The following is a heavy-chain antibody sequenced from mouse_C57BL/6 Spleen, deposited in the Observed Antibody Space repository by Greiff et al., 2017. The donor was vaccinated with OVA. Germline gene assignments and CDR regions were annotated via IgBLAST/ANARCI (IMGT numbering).Heavy chain of an antibody. V-gene: IGHV1-26*01. J-gene: IGHJ4*01. D-gene: IGHD3-1*01. Sequence: VQLQQSGPELVKPGASVKISCKASGYTFTDYYMNWVKQSHGKSLEWIGDINPNNGGTSYNQKFKGKATLTVDKSSSTAYMELRSLTSEDSAVYYCAREGLGATPYYYAMDYWGQGTSVTVSS. CDR1: GYTFTDYY. CDR2: INPNNGGT. CDR3: AREGLGATPYYYAMDY.